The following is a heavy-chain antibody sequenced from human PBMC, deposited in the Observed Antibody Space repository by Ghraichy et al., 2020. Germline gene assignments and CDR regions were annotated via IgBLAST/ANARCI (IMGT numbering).Heavy chain of an antibody. D-gene: IGHD3-16*01. CDR3: ARVWVANALDA. CDR1: GGSVSSTDW. CDR2: IHHSGSI. Sequence: ESLNISCAVSGGSVSSTDWWSWVRQPPGKGLEWIGEIHHSGSINYNPSLMSRVSLSLDKSRNQFSLKLTSVTAADTAVYYCARVWVANALDAWGQGTKVTVSS. J-gene: IGHJ6*02. V-gene: IGHV4-4*02.